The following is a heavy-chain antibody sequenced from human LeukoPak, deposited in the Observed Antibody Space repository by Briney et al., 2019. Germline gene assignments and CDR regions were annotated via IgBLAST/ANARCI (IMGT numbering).Heavy chain of an antibody. CDR3: ANHRWLQREFYYFDY. V-gene: IGHV3-30*18. D-gene: IGHD5-24*01. CDR2: ISYDGSNK. J-gene: IGHJ4*02. CDR1: GFTFSSYG. Sequence: GGSLRLSCAASGFTFSSYGMHWVRQAPGKGLEWVAVISYDGSNKYYADSVKGRFTISRDNSKNTLYLQMNSLRAEDTAVYYCANHRWLQREFYYFDYWGQGTLVTVSS.